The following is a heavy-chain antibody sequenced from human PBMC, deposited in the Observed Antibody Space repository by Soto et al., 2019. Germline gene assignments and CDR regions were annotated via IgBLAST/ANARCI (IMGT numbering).Heavy chain of an antibody. J-gene: IGHJ3*02. D-gene: IGHD1-26*01. CDR3: ARPQFSGTYHDPFKI. Sequence: SETLSLTCTVSGHSISSSTYYWGWLRQPPGRGLEWIGSVYYGENTYYNPSLKSRVTISVDTSKNLFSLNLSSVTAADTAMYFCARPQFSGTYHDPFKIWGPGTMVTVSS. CDR2: VYYGENT. V-gene: IGHV4-39*02. CDR1: GHSISSSTYY.